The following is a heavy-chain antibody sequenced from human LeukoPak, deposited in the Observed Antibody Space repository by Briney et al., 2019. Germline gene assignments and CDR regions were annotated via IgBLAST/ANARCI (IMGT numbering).Heavy chain of an antibody. Sequence: GGSLRLSCAASGFTFSSYRMSWVRQAPGKGLEWVANIKQDGSEKYYVDSVKGRFTISRDNAKNSLYLQMNSLRAEDTAVYYCAREPYCSGGSCYGMDVWGQGTTVTVSS. V-gene: IGHV3-7*03. J-gene: IGHJ6*02. CDR2: IKQDGSEK. CDR3: AREPYCSGGSCYGMDV. CDR1: GFTFSSYR. D-gene: IGHD2-15*01.